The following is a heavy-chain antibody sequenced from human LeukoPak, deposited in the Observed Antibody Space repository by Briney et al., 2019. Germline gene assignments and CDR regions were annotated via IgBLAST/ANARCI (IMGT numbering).Heavy chain of an antibody. J-gene: IGHJ4*02. Sequence: SGGSPRLSCAASGFTFSSYAMSWVRQAPGKGLEWVSAISGSGGSTYYADSVKGRFTISRDNSKNTLYLQMNSLRAEDTAVYYCAKDGEMATITAYWGQGTLVTVSS. D-gene: IGHD5-24*01. V-gene: IGHV3-23*01. CDR1: GFTFSSYA. CDR3: AKDGEMATITAY. CDR2: ISGSGGST.